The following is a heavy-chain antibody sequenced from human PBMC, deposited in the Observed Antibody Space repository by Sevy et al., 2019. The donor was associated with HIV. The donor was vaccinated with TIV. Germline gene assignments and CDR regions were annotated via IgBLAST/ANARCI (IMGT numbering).Heavy chain of an antibody. V-gene: IGHV1-69*10. D-gene: IGHD3-22*01. J-gene: IGHJ6*02. CDR1: GDTYNNYA. CDR2: IIPVLHKP. Sequence: ASVKVSCKTSGDTYNNYAISWVRQAPGQGLEWMGEIIPVLHKPKFAQGFQGRVSITADESTTTVYMELSGLRSDDTAVYYCARDRSGSAMDVWGQGTTVTVSS. CDR3: ARDRSGSAMDV.